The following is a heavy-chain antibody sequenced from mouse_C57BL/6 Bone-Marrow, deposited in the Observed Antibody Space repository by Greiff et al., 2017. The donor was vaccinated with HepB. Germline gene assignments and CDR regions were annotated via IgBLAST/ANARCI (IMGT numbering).Heavy chain of an antibody. CDR2: INPNNGGT. Sequence: EVQLQQSGPELVKPGASVKISCKASGYTFTDYYMNWVKQSHGKSLEWIGDINPNNGGTSYNQKFKGKATLTVDKSSSTAYMELRSLTSDDSAVYYCASNYYYAMDYWGQGTSVTVSS. CDR1: GYTFTDYY. CDR3: ASNYYYAMDY. J-gene: IGHJ4*01. V-gene: IGHV1-26*01.